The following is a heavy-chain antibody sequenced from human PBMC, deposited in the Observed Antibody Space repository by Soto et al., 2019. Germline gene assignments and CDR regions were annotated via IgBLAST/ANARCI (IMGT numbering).Heavy chain of an antibody. CDR2: INSDGSST. D-gene: IGHD6-13*01. CDR1: GFTFSSYW. Sequence: EVQLVESGGGLVQPGGSLRLSCAASGFTFSSYWMHWVRQAPGKGLVWVSRINSDGSSTSYADSVKGRFTISRDNATNTLDLQMNSLGVEYTAVYYCARESVLGYSSSWPYFDYWGQGTLVTVSS. J-gene: IGHJ4*02. CDR3: ARESVLGYSSSWPYFDY. V-gene: IGHV3-74*01.